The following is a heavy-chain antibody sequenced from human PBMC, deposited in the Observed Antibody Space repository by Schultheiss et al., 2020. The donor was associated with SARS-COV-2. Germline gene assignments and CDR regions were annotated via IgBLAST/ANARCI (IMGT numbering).Heavy chain of an antibody. CDR2: IWYDGSNK. V-gene: IGHV3-33*01. J-gene: IGHJ4*02. CDR1: GFTFSSYG. Sequence: AGSLRLSCAASGFTFSSYGMHWVRQAPGKGLEWVAVIWYDGSNKYYADSVRGRFTISRDNSKNTLYLQMNSLRAEDTAVYYCARVGDYCSSTSCPFDYWGQGTLVTVSS. CDR3: ARVGDYCSSTSCPFDY. D-gene: IGHD2-2*01.